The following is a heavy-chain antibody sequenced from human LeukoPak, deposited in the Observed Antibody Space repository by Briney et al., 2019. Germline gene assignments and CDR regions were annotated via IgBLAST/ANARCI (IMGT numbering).Heavy chain of an antibody. Sequence: GGALRLSCAASGFTFSNAWMSWVRQAPGKGLEWVAFIRYDGSNKYYADSVKGRFTISRDNSKNTLYLQMNSLRPEDTAVYYCASIITMVRGVPAGAFDIWGQGTMVTVSS. D-gene: IGHD3-10*01. CDR1: GFTFSNAW. CDR2: IRYDGSNK. J-gene: IGHJ3*02. CDR3: ASIITMVRGVPAGAFDI. V-gene: IGHV3-30*02.